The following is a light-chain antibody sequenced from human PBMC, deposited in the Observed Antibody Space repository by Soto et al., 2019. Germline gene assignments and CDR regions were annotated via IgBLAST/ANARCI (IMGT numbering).Light chain of an antibody. Sequence: SYELTQPPSVSVAPGKTARITCGGNNIGSKSVHWYQQKPGQAPVLVIYYDSDRPSGIPERFSGSNSGNTATLTISRVEAGDEADYYCQVWDSSSDHRTVFGGGTKLTAL. CDR2: YDS. V-gene: IGLV3-21*04. J-gene: IGLJ2*01. CDR3: QVWDSSSDHRTV. CDR1: NIGSKS.